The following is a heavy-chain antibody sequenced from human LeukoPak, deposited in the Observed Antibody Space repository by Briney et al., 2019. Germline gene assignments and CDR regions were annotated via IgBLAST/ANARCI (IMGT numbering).Heavy chain of an antibody. CDR1: GFTFSSYS. CDR3: AREGGDGSNYFDY. J-gene: IGHJ4*02. V-gene: IGHV3-48*04. CDR2: ISSSGSPI. Sequence: GGSLRLSCAASGFTFSSYSMNWVRQAPGKGLEWVSYISSSGSPIYYADSVKGRFTISRDNAKNSLYLQMNSLRAEDTAVYFCAREGGDGSNYFDYWGQGTLVTVSS. D-gene: IGHD5-24*01.